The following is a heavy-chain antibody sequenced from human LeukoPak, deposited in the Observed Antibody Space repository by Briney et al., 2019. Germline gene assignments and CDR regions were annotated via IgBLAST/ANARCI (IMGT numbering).Heavy chain of an antibody. V-gene: IGHV3-33*06. J-gene: IGHJ4*02. CDR2: IWYDGSKK. Sequence: GGSLRLSCAASGFTFSSYGMHWVRQAPGKGLEWVAVIWYDGSKKYYAASVKGRFTISRDNSKNTLYLQMNSLRAEDTAVYYCAKSPVYSSGWYLDYWGQGTLVTVSS. CDR1: GFTFSSYG. D-gene: IGHD6-19*01. CDR3: AKSPVYSSGWYLDY.